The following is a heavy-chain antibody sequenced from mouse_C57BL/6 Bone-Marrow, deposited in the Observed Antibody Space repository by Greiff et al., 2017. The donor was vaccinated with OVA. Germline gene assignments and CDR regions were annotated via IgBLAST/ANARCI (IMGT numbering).Heavy chain of an antibody. V-gene: IGHV1-63*01. CDR2: IYPGGGYT. Sequence: VKLVESGAELVRPGTSVKMSCKASGYTFTNYWIGWAKQRPGHGLEWIGDIYPGGGYTNYNEKFKGKATLTADKSSSTAYMQFSSLTSEDSAIYYCARWGLLRDYYAMDYWGQGTSVTVSS. CDR1: GYTFTNYW. J-gene: IGHJ4*01. CDR3: ARWGLLRDYYAMDY. D-gene: IGHD1-1*01.